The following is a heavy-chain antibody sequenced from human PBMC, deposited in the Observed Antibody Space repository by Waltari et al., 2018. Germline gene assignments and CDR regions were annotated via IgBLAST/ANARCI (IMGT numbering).Heavy chain of an antibody. J-gene: IGHJ4*02. V-gene: IGHV4-38-2*01. CDR1: GYSISSGYY. CDR2: IYHGGST. CDR3: ARESYCSGASCIGGFDY. Sequence: QVQLQESGPGLVKPSETLSLTCAVSGYSISSGYYWGWIRKPPGKGLEWIGSIYHGGSTYYNPSLKSRVTISVDTSKNQFSLKLSSVTAADTAVYYCARESYCSGASCIGGFDYWGQGTLVTVSS. D-gene: IGHD2-15*01.